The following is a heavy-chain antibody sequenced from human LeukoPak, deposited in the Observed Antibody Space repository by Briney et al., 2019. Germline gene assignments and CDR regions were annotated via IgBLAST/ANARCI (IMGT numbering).Heavy chain of an antibody. D-gene: IGHD3-10*01. CDR2: ISGSGGST. CDR1: GFTFSSYA. J-gene: IGHJ4*02. V-gene: IGHV3-23*01. CDR3: TTDSLWFGKEDY. Sequence: GGSLRLSCAASGFTFSSYAMSWVRQAPGKGLEWVSAISGSGGSTYYADSVRGRFTISRDNSKNTLYLQMNSLKTEDTAVYYCTTDSLWFGKEDYWGQGTLVTVSS.